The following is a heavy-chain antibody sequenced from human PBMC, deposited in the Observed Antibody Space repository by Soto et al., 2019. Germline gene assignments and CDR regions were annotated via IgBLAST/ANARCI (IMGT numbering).Heavy chain of an antibody. D-gene: IGHD1-26*01. CDR1: GGTFSSYA. V-gene: IGHV1-69*13. CDR3: AYSGSYPFQFFSFDY. Sequence: ASVKVSCKASGGTFSSYAISWVRQAPGQGLEWMGGIIPIFGTANYAQKFQGRVTITADESTSTAYMELSSLRSEDTAVYYCAYSGSYPFQFFSFDYWGQGTLVTVSS. J-gene: IGHJ4*02. CDR2: IIPIFGTA.